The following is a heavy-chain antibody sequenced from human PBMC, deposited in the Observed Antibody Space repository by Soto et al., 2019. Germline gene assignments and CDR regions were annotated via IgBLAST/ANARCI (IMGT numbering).Heavy chain of an antibody. CDR1: GFTCSNAW. J-gene: IGHJ3*02. Sequence: GGSLRLSCASSGFTCSNAWMNWVRQAPGKGLEWVGRSKSKTDGGTIDYAAPVKGRFTISRDDSKNTLYLQMNSLRTEDTAVYYCATPGIAVAGSRGVFDIWGQGTMVTVSS. D-gene: IGHD6-19*01. CDR3: ATPGIAVAGSRGVFDI. CDR2: SKSKTDGGTI. V-gene: IGHV3-15*07.